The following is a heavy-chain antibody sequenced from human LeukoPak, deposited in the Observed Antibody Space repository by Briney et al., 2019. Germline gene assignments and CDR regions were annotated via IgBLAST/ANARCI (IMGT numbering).Heavy chain of an antibody. D-gene: IGHD2/OR15-2a*01. J-gene: IGHJ4*02. Sequence: SVKVSCRASGYTFTSYGISWVRQAPGQGLEWMGRIIPILGIANYAQKFQGRVTITRDTSASTAYMELSSLRSEDTAVYYCARLGFFHFDYWGQGTLVTVSS. V-gene: IGHV1-69*04. CDR1: GYTFTSYG. CDR2: IIPILGIA. CDR3: ARLGFFHFDY.